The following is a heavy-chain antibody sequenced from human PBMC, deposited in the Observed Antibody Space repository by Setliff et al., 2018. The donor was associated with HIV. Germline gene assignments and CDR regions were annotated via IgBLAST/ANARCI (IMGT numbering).Heavy chain of an antibody. V-gene: IGHV3-7*01. J-gene: IGHJ4*02. CDR2: IKQDGSDK. Sequence: PGGSLRLSCVVSGFTFSIYWMSWVRQAPGKGLEWVANIKQDGSDKYYVDSVKGRFTISRDNAKNSLYLQMNSLRAEDTAVYYCARVVAVPAAWGYYFDYWGQGTLVTVSS. D-gene: IGHD2-2*01. CDR3: ARVVAVPAAWGYYFDY. CDR1: GFTFSIYW.